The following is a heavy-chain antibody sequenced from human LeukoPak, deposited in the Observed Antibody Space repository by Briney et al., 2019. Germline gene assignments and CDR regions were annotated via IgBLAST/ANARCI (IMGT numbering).Heavy chain of an antibody. D-gene: IGHD3-16*01. CDR1: GFTFSSYS. CDR2: ISSSSYI. CDR3: ARVRIDYYYYYMDV. Sequence: GGSLRLSCAASGFTFSSYSMNWVRQAPGKGLEWVSSISSSSYIYYADSVKGRFTISRDNAKNSLYLQMNSLRAEDTAVYYCARVRIDYYYYYMDVWGKGTTVTVSS. V-gene: IGHV3-21*01. J-gene: IGHJ6*03.